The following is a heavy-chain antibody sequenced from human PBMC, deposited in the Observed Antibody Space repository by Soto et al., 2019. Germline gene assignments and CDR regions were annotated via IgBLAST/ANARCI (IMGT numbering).Heavy chain of an antibody. Sequence: EVQLVESGGGVVRPGGSLRLSCAASGFTFDDYGMSWVRQAPGKGLEWVSGINWNGGSTGYADSVKGRFTISRDNAKNSLYLQMNSLRSEDTALYYCARDISGSYYGYYFDYWGQGTLVTVSS. D-gene: IGHD1-26*01. CDR1: GFTFDDYG. V-gene: IGHV3-20*04. J-gene: IGHJ4*02. CDR3: ARDISGSYYGYYFDY. CDR2: INWNGGST.